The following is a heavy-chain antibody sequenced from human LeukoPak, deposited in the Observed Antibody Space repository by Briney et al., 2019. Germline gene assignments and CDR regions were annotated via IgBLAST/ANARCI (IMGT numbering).Heavy chain of an antibody. CDR2: INPSGGST. CDR3: ATLRDGYNSYYFDY. CDR1: GYTFTSYY. J-gene: IGHJ4*02. D-gene: IGHD5-24*01. V-gene: IGHV1-46*01. Sequence: ASVKVSCKASGYTFTSYYMHWVRQAPGQGLEWMGIINPSGGSTSYAQRFQGRVTMTRDTSTNTVYMELSSLRSEDTAVYYYATLRDGYNSYYFDYWGQGTLVTVSS.